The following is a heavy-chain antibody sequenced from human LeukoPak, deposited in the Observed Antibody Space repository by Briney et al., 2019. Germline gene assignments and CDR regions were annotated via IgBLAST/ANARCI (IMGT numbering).Heavy chain of an antibody. CDR3: ARHAYCGGDCYSLNWFDP. V-gene: IGHV5-51*01. CDR2: IYPGDSDT. J-gene: IGHJ5*02. Sequence: GESLKISCKGSGYSFTSYWIGWVRQMPGKGLEWMGIIYPGDSDTRYSPSFQGQVTISADKSISTAYLQWSSLKASDTAMYYCARHAYCGGDCYSLNWFDPWGQGTLVTVSS. D-gene: IGHD2-21*02. CDR1: GYSFTSYW.